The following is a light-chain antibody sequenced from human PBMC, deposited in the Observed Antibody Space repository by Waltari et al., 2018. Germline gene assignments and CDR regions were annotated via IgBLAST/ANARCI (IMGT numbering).Light chain of an antibody. CDR3: QHYVRLPAT. Sequence: EIVLTQSPGTLSLSPGERATLACRASQSVGRSLAWYQQKPGQAPRLLIYDASRRATGIPDRFSGSGPGTDFSLTISTLEPEDFAVYYCQHYVRLPATFGQGTKVEI. CDR2: DAS. CDR1: QSVGRS. J-gene: IGKJ1*01. V-gene: IGKV3-20*01.